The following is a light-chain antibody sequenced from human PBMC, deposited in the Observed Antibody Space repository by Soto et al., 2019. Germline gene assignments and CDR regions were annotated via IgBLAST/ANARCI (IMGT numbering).Light chain of an antibody. V-gene: IGKV3-15*01. CDR2: GAS. CDR3: HHFGSSPET. CDR1: QSVSSY. Sequence: EIVLTQSPATLSLSPGERATLSCRASQSVSSYLAWYQQKPGQAPRLLIYGASTRATGVPARFSGSGSGTEFTLTINSLQSEDFAVYYCHHFGSSPETFGQGTKVDIK. J-gene: IGKJ1*01.